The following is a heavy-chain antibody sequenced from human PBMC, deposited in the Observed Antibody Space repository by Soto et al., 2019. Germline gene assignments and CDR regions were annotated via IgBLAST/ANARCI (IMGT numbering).Heavy chain of an antibody. CDR2: FDPEDGET. V-gene: IGHV1-24*01. J-gene: IGHJ6*02. D-gene: IGHD3-3*01. Sequence: ASVKVSCKVSGYTLTELSMHWVRQAPGKGLEWMGGFDPEDGETIYAQKFQGRVTMTEDTSTDTAYMELSSLRSEDTAVYYCATLTGGAIFGVANYYYYGMDLWGQGTTVTVSS. CDR3: ATLTGGAIFGVANYYYYGMDL. CDR1: GYTLTELS.